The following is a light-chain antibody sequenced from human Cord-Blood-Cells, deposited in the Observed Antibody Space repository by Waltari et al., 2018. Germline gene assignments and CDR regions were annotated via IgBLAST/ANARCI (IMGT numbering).Light chain of an antibody. CDR1: QSVLYSSNNKNY. V-gene: IGKV4-1*01. J-gene: IGKJ1*01. CDR3: QQYYSTPT. CDR2: WAS. Sequence: DIVMTQSPDSLAVSLGERATINCKSSQSVLYSSNNKNYLAWYQQKPGQAPKLLIYWASTRESGVPDRFSGSGSGTDVTLTISSLQAEDVAVYYCQQYYSTPTFGQGTKVEIK.